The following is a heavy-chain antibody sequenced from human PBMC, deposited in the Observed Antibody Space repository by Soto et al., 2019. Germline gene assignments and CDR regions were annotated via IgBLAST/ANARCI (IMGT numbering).Heavy chain of an antibody. CDR3: TTVKYCTNDICYTSSYGMEL. V-gene: IGHV3-15*07. CDR1: GFTFSSYA. CDR2: IKSKTDGGTT. J-gene: IGHJ6*02. D-gene: IGHD2-8*01. Sequence: GGSLRLSCAASGFTFSSYAMHWVRQAPGKGLEWVGRIKSKTDGGTTDYAAPVKGRFTISRDDSKNTLYLQMNSLKTEDTVVYYCTTVKYCTNDICYTSSYGMELCCQGTTFNVFS.